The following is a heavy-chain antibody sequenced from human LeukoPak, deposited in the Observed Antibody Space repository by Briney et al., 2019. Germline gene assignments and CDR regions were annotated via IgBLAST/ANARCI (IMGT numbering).Heavy chain of an antibody. Sequence: PSETLSLTCTVSGGSISSYYWSWIRQPPGKGLEWIGYIYYSGSTNYNPSLKSRVTVSVDTSKNQFSLKLSSVTAADTAVYYCARALMRYGYYYGMDVWGQGTTVTVSS. J-gene: IGHJ6*02. CDR1: GGSISSYY. CDR3: ARALMRYGYYYGMDV. CDR2: IYYSGST. V-gene: IGHV4-59*01. D-gene: IGHD5-18*01.